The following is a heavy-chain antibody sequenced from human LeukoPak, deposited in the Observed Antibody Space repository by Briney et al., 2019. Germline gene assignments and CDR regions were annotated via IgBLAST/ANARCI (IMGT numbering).Heavy chain of an antibody. CDR2: INAGNGNT. CDR1: GYTFTSYA. Sequence: GASVKVSCKASGYTFTSYAMHWVRQAPGQRLEWMGWINAGNGNTKYSQKFQGRVTMTEDTSTDTAYMELSSLRSEDTAVYYCATDRRIAVAGTRYYYYYMDVWGRGTTVTVSS. V-gene: IGHV1-3*01. D-gene: IGHD6-19*01. CDR3: ATDRRIAVAGTRYYYYYMDV. J-gene: IGHJ6*03.